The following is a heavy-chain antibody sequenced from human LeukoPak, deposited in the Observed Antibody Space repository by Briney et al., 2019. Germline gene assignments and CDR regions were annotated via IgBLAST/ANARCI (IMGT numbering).Heavy chain of an antibody. Sequence: PSETLSLTCSVSGDSISSTHFYWGWIRQAPGKGLEWIGSISYSGSTYYTPSLKSRVTVSVDTSKNQFSLKLSSVAAADTAVYYCARSRGGGPFDIWGLGTMVTVSS. CDR2: ISYSGST. CDR1: GDSISSTHFY. D-gene: IGHD3-10*01. CDR3: ARSRGGGPFDI. V-gene: IGHV4-39*07. J-gene: IGHJ3*02.